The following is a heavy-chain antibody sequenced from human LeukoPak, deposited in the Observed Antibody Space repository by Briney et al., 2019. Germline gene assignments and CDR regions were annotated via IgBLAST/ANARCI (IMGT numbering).Heavy chain of an antibody. CDR3: ARVSGRLERQSDLDY. CDR1: GFTFSRSW. J-gene: IGHJ4*02. V-gene: IGHV3-7*01. Sequence: GGSLRPSCATSGFTFSRSWMIWGLQAPGRGLAGVANIKEDGTEKNYVDSVKGRFSISRDNAKNSLFLQMNSLRADDTAVYYCARVSGRLERQSDLDYWGQGTLVIVSS. D-gene: IGHD1-1*01. CDR2: IKEDGTEK.